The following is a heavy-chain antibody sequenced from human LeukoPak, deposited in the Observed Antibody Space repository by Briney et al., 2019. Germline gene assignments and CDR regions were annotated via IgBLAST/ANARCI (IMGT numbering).Heavy chain of an antibody. D-gene: IGHD6-6*01. CDR1: GGSISSYY. CDR3: ARAGQFIAARPITFDY. V-gene: IGHV4-59*13. CDR2: IYYSGST. J-gene: IGHJ4*02. Sequence: PSETLSLTCTVSGGSISSYYWSWIRQPPGKGLEWIGYIYYSGSTNHNPSLKSRVTISVDTPKNQFSLKLSSVTAADTAVYYCARAGQFIAARPITFDYWGQGTLVTVSS.